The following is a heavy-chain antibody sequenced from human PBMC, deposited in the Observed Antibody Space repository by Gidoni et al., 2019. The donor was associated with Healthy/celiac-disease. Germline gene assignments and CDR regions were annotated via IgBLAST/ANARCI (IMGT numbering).Heavy chain of an antibody. D-gene: IGHD3-10*01. CDR3: AKDSDYYGSGSFDY. V-gene: IGHV3-9*01. CDR1: GFHFDDYA. Sequence: EVQLVESGGGLVQPGRSLRLSCAASGFHFDDYAMHWVRQAPGKGLEWVSGISWNSGSIGYADSVKGRFTISRDNAKNSLYLQMNSLRAEDTALYYCAKDSDYYGSGSFDYWGQGTLVTVSS. J-gene: IGHJ4*02. CDR2: ISWNSGSI.